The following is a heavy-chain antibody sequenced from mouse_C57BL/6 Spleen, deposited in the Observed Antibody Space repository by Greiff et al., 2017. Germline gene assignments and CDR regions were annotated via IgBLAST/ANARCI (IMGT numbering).Heavy chain of an antibody. Sequence: EVQRVESGPELVKPGDSVKISCKASGYSFTGYFMNWVMQSHGKSLEWIGRINPYNGDTFYNQKFKGKATLTVDKSSSTAHMGLRGLASEDSAVYYCASGGYEAMDYWGQGTSVTVSS. CDR1: GYSFTGYF. J-gene: IGHJ4*01. CDR2: INPYNGDT. D-gene: IGHD3-1*01. V-gene: IGHV1-20*01. CDR3: ASGGYEAMDY.